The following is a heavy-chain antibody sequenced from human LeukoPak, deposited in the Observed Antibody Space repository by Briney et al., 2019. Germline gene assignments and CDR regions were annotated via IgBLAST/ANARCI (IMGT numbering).Heavy chain of an antibody. CDR2: IRSKANSYAT. V-gene: IGHV3-73*01. CDR3: TRAGTYYYGMDV. Sequence: GGSPRLSCAASGFTFSGSAMHWVRQASGKGLEWVGRIRSKANSYATAYAASVKGRFTISRDDSKNTAYLQMNSLKTEDTAVYYCTRAGTYYYGMDVWGQGTTVTVSS. CDR1: GFTFSGSA. J-gene: IGHJ6*02. D-gene: IGHD1-7*01.